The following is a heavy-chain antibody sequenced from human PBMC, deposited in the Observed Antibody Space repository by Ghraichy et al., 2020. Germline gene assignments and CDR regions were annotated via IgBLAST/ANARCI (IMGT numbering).Heavy chain of an antibody. Sequence: SETLSLTCAVSGAFISSYYWSWIRQPPGKGLEWIGYVYYGGRTSTGSTQYNPSLRGRVTISADTSKDQFSLKLTSVTAADTAVYYCARMTRPTNWWWFDPWGQGTLVTVSS. CDR3: ARMTRPTNWWWFDP. V-gene: IGHV4-59*01. CDR1: GAFISSYY. J-gene: IGHJ5*02. D-gene: IGHD2-15*01. CDR2: VYYGGRTSTGST.